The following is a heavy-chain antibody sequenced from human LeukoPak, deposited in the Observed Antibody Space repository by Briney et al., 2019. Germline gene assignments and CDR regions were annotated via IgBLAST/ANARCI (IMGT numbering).Heavy chain of an antibody. V-gene: IGHV4-59*01. Sequence: SETLSLTCTVSGGSISSYYWSWIRQPPGKGLGWIGYIYYSGSTNYNPSLKSRVTISVDTSKNQFSLKLSSVTAADTAVYYCARGRTGYSYGSRYFDYWGQGTLVTVSS. CDR3: ARGRTGYSYGSRYFDY. D-gene: IGHD5-18*01. CDR1: GGSISSYY. J-gene: IGHJ4*02. CDR2: IYYSGST.